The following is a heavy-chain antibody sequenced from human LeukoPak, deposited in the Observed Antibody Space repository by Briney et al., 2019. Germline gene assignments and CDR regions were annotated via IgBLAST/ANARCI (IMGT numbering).Heavy chain of an antibody. Sequence: GGSLRLSCAASGFTFSSYGMHWVRQAPGKGLEWVAVIWYDGSNKYYADSVKGRFTISRDNSKNTLYLQMNSLRAEDTAVYYCARGVQYSSPYFDYWGQGTLVTVSS. V-gene: IGHV3-33*01. CDR1: GFTFSSYG. J-gene: IGHJ4*02. D-gene: IGHD6-6*01. CDR3: ARGVQYSSPYFDY. CDR2: IWYDGSNK.